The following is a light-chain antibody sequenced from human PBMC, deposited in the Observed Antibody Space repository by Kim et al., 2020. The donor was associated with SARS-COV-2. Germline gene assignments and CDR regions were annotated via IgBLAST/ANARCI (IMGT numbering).Light chain of an antibody. CDR2: DVS. J-gene: IGKJ4*01. CDR3: QQYSNYPLT. Sequence: AIQLTQSPSSLSASVGDRVTITCRASQGINSFLAWYQQKAGKASKILIYDVSSLESGVPSRFSGSRSGTDFTLTISSLQPEDFATYYCQQYSNYPLTFGGGTKVEI. V-gene: IGKV1D-13*01. CDR1: QGINSF.